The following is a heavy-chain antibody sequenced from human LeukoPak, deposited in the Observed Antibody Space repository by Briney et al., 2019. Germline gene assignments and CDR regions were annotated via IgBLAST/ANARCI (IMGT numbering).Heavy chain of an antibody. D-gene: IGHD3-22*01. CDR1: GYSFTRYW. CDR2: IYPGDSDT. V-gene: IGHV5-51*01. Sequence: GESLKISCKGSGYSFTRYWIGWVRQMPGKGLEWMGIIYPGDSDTRYSPSFQGKVTISADKSISTAYLQWSSLKASDTAMYYCARESGNYYDSSGYSPFDYWGQGTLVTVSS. CDR3: ARESGNYYDSSGYSPFDY. J-gene: IGHJ4*02.